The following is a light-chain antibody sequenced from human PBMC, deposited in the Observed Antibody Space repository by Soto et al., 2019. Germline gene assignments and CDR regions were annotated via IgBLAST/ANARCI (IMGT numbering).Light chain of an antibody. CDR1: SSDVGSYNL. CDR3: CSYAGSNSYV. CDR2: EVT. V-gene: IGLV2-23*02. J-gene: IGLJ1*01. Sequence: QSALTQPASVSGSPGQSITISCTGVSSDVGSYNLVSWYQQHAGEVPQLIIYEVTKRPSGVSNRFSGSKSGNTASLTISGLQTEDEADYYCCSYAGSNSYVFGTRTKLTVL.